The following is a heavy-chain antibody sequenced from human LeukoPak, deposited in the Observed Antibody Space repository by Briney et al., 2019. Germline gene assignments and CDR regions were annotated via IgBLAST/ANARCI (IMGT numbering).Heavy chain of an antibody. J-gene: IGHJ3*02. Sequence: PSETLSLTCTVSDGSISSDDYYWSWIRQPPGQGLEWIGYIYYSGSTYYNPSLKSRVTISVDTSKNQFSLKLSSVTAADTAVYYCARGDIVVVPAAIGFGAFDIWGQGTMVTVSS. CDR2: IYYSGST. CDR3: ARGDIVVVPAAIGFGAFDI. CDR1: DGSISSDDYY. V-gene: IGHV4-30-4*01. D-gene: IGHD2-2*02.